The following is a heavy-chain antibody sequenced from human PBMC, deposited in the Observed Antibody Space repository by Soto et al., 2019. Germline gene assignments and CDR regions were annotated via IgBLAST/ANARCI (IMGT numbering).Heavy chain of an antibody. CDR2: ISPSGTT. V-gene: IGHV4-4*07. J-gene: IGHJ5*02. CDR1: GASISSDF. CDR3: SREAGTDRWFYP. D-gene: IGHD3-10*01. Sequence: TGTVPGASISSDFWTWIRQPAGKGLDWIGRISPSGTTPSHPSLPSRVTMSVDTSKNHFSLNLSSVTAADTAVYYCSREAGTDRWFYPGGQGTLFTVSS.